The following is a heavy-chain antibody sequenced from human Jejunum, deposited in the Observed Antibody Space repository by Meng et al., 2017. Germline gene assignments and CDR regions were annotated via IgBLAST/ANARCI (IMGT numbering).Heavy chain of an antibody. V-gene: IGHV4-34*01. D-gene: IGHD2-15*01. CDR3: VRRRSGASSLFDL. CDR1: GGSLTGYY. Sequence: QVHLRQWGAGLLKSSGTLSLTCAVYGGSLTGYYGSWIRQAPEKGLEYIGDIHFSGTTTYMPSLRSRLTLTVDTSNNHFSLKLNSVTAADTATYYCVRRRSGASSLFDLWGPGTLVTVSS. CDR2: IHFSGTT. J-gene: IGHJ5*02.